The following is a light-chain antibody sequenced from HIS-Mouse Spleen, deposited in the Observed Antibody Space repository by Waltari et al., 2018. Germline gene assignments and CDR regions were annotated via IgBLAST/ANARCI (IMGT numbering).Light chain of an antibody. J-gene: IGLJ2*01. CDR1: SLRSYS. CDR2: GKN. Sequence: SSELTQDPALSVALGQTVRITCQGVSLRSYSANCYQQKPGQAPVLVIYGKNNRPSGIPDRFSGSSSGNTASLTIPGAQAEDEADYYCNSRDSSGNLVVFGGGTKLTVL. V-gene: IGLV3-19*01. CDR3: NSRDSSGNLVV.